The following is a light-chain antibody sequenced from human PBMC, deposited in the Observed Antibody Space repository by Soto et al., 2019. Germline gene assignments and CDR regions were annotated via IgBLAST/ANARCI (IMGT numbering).Light chain of an antibody. CDR1: LGIINY. J-gene: IGKJ2*01. CDR2: GVS. V-gene: IGKV1-27*01. CDR3: QKYNSAPYN. Sequence: DGQMTHSPSSLSASVGDRVTITCRASLGIINYLAWYRQKPGEVPKLLIYGVSTLQSVFPSRFSVSGSRTEFTLTIISLKPGDCATESCQKYNSAPYNFGQGTKLESK.